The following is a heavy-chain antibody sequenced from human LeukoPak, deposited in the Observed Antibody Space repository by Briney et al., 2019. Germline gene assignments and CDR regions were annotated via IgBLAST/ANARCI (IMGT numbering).Heavy chain of an antibody. CDR1: GYTFTSYA. CDR2: INAGNGNT. V-gene: IGHV1-3*01. J-gene: IGHJ5*02. CDR3: ARDLGEQQLVPDWFDP. Sequence: ASVKVSCKASGYTFTSYAMHWVRQAPGQRLEWMGWINAGNGNTKYSQKFQGRVTITRDTSASTAYMELSSLRSEDTAVYYCARDLGEQQLVPDWFDPWGQGTLVTVSS. D-gene: IGHD6-13*01.